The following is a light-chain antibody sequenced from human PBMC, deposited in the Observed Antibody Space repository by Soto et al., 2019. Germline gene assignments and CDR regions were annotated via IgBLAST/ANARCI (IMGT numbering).Light chain of an antibody. V-gene: IGLV2-23*01. Sequence: QPVLTQPASVSGSPGQSITISCTGTTSDIGRYNLVSWYQQYPGKAPKLILYEDIERPSGVSNRFSGSKSGNTASLTISGLLTEDEADYYCCSYAGGTSVVFGGGTKLTVL. CDR1: TSDIGRYNL. J-gene: IGLJ2*01. CDR2: EDI. CDR3: CSYAGGTSVV.